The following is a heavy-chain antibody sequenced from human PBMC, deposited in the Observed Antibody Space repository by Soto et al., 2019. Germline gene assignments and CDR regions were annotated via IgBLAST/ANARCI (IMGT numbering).Heavy chain of an antibody. CDR1: GYTFTSYG. CDR3: ARVQYSGHDYHTRQFDL. V-gene: IGHV1-18*01. J-gene: IGHJ2*01. Sequence: ASVKVSCKASGYTFTSYGISWVRQAPGQGLEWMGWISAYNGNTNYAQKLQGRVTMTTDTSTSTAYMELRSLRSDDTAVYYCARVQYSGHDYHTRQFDLWGRGTLVTVSS. CDR2: ISAYNGNT. D-gene: IGHD5-12*01.